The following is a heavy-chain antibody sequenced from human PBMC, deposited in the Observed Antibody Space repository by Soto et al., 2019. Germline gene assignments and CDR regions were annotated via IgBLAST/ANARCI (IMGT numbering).Heavy chain of an antibody. Sequence: ASVKVSCKASGYTFTSYDINWVRQATGQGLEWMGWMNPNSGNTGYAQKFQGRVTMTRNTSISTAYMELSSLRSEDTAVYYCARGIAVAGTGGYWGQGTLVTVSS. V-gene: IGHV1-8*01. J-gene: IGHJ4*02. CDR1: GYTFTSYD. D-gene: IGHD6-19*01. CDR2: MNPNSGNT. CDR3: ARGIAVAGTGGY.